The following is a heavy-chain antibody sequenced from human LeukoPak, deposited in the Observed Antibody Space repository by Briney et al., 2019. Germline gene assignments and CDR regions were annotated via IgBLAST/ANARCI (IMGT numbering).Heavy chain of an antibody. J-gene: IGHJ4*02. V-gene: IGHV3-30-3*01. Sequence: GGSLRLSCAASGFTFSSYAMHWVRQAPGKGLEWVAVISYDGSNKYYADSVKGRFTISRDNAKNSLYLQMNSLRVEDTAVYYCARDGGVVPAAYPLDYWGQGTLVTVSS. CDR3: ARDGGVVPAAYPLDY. CDR2: ISYDGSNK. CDR1: GFTFSSYA. D-gene: IGHD2-2*01.